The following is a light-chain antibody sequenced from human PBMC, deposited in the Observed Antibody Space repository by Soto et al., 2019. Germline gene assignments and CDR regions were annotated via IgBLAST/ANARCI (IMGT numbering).Light chain of an antibody. Sequence: QSVLTQPASVSGSPGQSITISCTGNSSDIGYYDYVSWYQHHSGKAPKLIIYEVNNRPSGVSNRFSGSKSVNTASLPISGLQAEDEADYYCSSHSSSSAYYVFGTGTKVTVL. CDR2: EVN. CDR3: SSHSSSSAYYV. J-gene: IGLJ1*01. V-gene: IGLV2-14*01. CDR1: SSDIGYYDY.